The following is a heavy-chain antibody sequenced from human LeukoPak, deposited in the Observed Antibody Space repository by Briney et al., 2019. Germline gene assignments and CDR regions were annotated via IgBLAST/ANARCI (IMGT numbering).Heavy chain of an antibody. CDR1: GFTFSGYW. CDR2: TNTDGSRT. CDR3: ARDGTGSSPGDYFYYMDV. J-gene: IGHJ6*03. D-gene: IGHD3/OR15-3a*01. V-gene: IGHV3-74*01. Sequence: GGSLRLSCAASGFTFSGYWLHWVRQDPGKGLVWVAHTNTDGSRTTYADSVRGRFTISRDNAKNTLYLQMNSLRVDDTAIYYCARDGTGSSPGDYFYYMDVWGKGTTVTVSS.